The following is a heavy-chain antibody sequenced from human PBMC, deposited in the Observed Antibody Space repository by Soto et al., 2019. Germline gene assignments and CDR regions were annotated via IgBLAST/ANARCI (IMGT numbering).Heavy chain of an antibody. D-gene: IGHD3-10*01. CDR2: ITNTGGST. V-gene: IGHV3-23*01. J-gene: IGHJ4*02. CDR3: AKAGYGSGSYYTLSFDY. CDR1: GFTFSSHA. Sequence: GGSLRLSCAGSGFTFSSHAVNWVRQAPGKGLECVSSITNTGGSTYYADSVKGRFTISRDNSKNTVYLQMNSLKVEETAVYYCAKAGYGSGSYYTLSFDYWGQGSLVTVSS.